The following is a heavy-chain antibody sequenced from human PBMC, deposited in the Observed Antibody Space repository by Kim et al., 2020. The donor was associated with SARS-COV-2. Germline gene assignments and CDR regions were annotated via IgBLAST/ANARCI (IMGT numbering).Heavy chain of an antibody. CDR3: VRSPYSSGWSNFDY. Sequence: GESLKISCKGSGYSFTTYWIGWVRQMPGKGLEWMGIIYPGDSDTTYSPSFQGQVTISADKSISTAYLQWSTLKASDTAMYYCVRSPYSSGWSNFDYWGQGTLVTVSS. CDR2: IYPGDSDT. J-gene: IGHJ4*02. CDR1: GYSFTTYW. V-gene: IGHV5-51*01. D-gene: IGHD6-19*01.